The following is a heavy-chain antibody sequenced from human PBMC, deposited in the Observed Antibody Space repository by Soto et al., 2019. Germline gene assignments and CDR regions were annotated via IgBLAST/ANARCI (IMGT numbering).Heavy chain of an antibody. J-gene: IGHJ5*02. Sequence: PGGSLRLSCAASGFSFSDYYMNWIRQAPGKGLECISDTSPSGTTIHYADSVKGRFTISRDNAKNSLYLQMNNLRAEDTAVYHCARVELVRGVISDWFDPWGQGTLVTVSS. D-gene: IGHD3-10*01. V-gene: IGHV3-11*01. CDR1: GFSFSDYY. CDR2: TSPSGTTI. CDR3: ARVELVRGVISDWFDP.